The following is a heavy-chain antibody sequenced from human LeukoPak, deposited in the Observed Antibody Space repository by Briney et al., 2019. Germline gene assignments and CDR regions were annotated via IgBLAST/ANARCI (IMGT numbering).Heavy chain of an antibody. Sequence: GGSLRLSCAASGFTFSSYYMSWVRQAPGKGLEWVANINQDGSAKYYLGSVKGRFTISRGNAKNSVYLQMSSLRAEDTAVYYCARSFYYDDLGGSPDYWGQGTLVTVSS. CDR3: ARSFYYDDLGGSPDY. CDR2: INQDGSAK. V-gene: IGHV3-7*01. CDR1: GFTFSSYY. D-gene: IGHD3-16*01. J-gene: IGHJ4*02.